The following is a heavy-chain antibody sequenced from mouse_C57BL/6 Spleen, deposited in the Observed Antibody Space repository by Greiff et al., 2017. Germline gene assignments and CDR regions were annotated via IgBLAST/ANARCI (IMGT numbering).Heavy chain of an antibody. CDR1: GYTFTSYW. D-gene: IGHD1-2*01. V-gene: IGHV1-72*01. Sequence: QQSCTASGYTFTSYWMHWVKPRPGRGLEWIGRIDPNSGGTKYNEKFKSKATLTVDKPSSTAYMQLSSLTSEDSAVYYCARSRRDYYGEVDYWGQGTTLTVSS. J-gene: IGHJ2*01. CDR3: ARSRRDYYGEVDY. CDR2: IDPNSGGT.